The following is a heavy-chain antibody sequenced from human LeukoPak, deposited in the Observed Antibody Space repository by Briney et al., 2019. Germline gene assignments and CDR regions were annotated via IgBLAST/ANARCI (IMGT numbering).Heavy chain of an antibody. V-gene: IGHV3-30*03. D-gene: IGHD3-3*01. Sequence: GGSLRLSCAASGFTFSSYGMHWVRQAPGKGLEWVALISYDGGYKYYADSVKGRFTISRDNSKNTLYLQMGSLRAEDMAVYYCARAGRFLEWLYPFDYWGQGTLVTVSS. CDR2: ISYDGGYK. J-gene: IGHJ4*02. CDR3: ARAGRFLEWLYPFDY. CDR1: GFTFSSYG.